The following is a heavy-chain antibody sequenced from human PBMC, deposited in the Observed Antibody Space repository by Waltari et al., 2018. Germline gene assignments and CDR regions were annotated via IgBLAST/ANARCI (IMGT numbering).Heavy chain of an antibody. CDR2: ISYDGSNK. Sequence: QVQLVESGGGVVQPGRSLRLSCAASGFTFSSYAMHWVRQAPGKGLEWVAVISYDGSNKYYADSVKGRFTISRDNSKNTLYLQMNSLRAEDTAVYYCARACSSTSCPKDYWGQGTLVTVSS. CDR3: ARACSSTSCPKDY. V-gene: IGHV3-30-3*01. J-gene: IGHJ4*02. CDR1: GFTFSSYA. D-gene: IGHD2-2*01.